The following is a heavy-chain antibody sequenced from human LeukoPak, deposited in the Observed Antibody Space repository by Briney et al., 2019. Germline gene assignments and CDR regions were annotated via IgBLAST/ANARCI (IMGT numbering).Heavy chain of an antibody. J-gene: IGHJ4*02. Sequence: ETLSLTCAVYGGSFSGYYWSWIRQPPGKGLEWIGEINHSGSTNYNPSPKSRVTISVDTSKNQFPLKLSSVTAADTAVYYCARGGRPPYFDYWGQGTLVTVSS. V-gene: IGHV4-34*01. CDR1: GGSFSGYY. CDR2: INHSGST. CDR3: ARGGRPPYFDY.